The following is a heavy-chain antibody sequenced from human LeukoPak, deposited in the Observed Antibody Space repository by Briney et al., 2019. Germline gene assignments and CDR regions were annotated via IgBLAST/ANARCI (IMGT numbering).Heavy chain of an antibody. CDR3: ASEIVGDNRYFDY. CDR2: ISGSGGST. V-gene: IGHV3-23*01. Sequence: GGSLRLSCAASGFTFSSYAMSWVRQAPGKGLEWVSAISGSGGSTYYADSVKGRFTISRDNSKNTLYLQMNSLRAEDTAVYYGASEIVGDNRYFDYWGQGTLVTVSS. D-gene: IGHD1-26*01. J-gene: IGHJ4*02. CDR1: GFTFSSYA.